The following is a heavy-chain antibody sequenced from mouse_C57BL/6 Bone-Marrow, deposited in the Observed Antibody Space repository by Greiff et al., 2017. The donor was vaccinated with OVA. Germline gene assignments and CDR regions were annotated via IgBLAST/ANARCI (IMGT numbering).Heavy chain of an antibody. V-gene: IGHV14-4*01. J-gene: IGHJ3*01. Sequence: VQLQQSGAELVRPGASVKLSCTASGFNIKDDYMHWVKQRPEQGLEWIGWIDPENGDTEYASKFQGKATITADTSSNTAYLQLSSLTSEDTAVYYCTFLYYDYGDGGDWGQGTLVTVSA. CDR3: TFLYYDYGDGGD. D-gene: IGHD2-4*01. CDR1: GFNIKDDY. CDR2: IDPENGDT.